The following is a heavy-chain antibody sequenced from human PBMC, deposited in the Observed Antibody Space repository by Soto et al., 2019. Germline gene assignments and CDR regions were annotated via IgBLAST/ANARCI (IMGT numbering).Heavy chain of an antibody. J-gene: IGHJ4*02. Sequence: PGGSLRLSCTASGFTFGDYAITWLRQAPGKGLEWVGFIRSKAYGGTTEYAASVKGRFTISRDDSKSIAYLQMNSLKTEDTAVYYCTREYDYDDYQTRKTRCRTFAYCGQGTLVPVSS. CDR2: IRSKAYGGTT. CDR3: TREYDYDDYQTRKTRCRTFAY. D-gene: IGHD4-17*01. V-gene: IGHV3-49*03. CDR1: GFTFGDYA.